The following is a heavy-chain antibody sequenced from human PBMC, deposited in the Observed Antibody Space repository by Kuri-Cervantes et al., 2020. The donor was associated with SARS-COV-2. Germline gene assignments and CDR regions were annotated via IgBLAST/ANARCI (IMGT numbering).Heavy chain of an antibody. Sequence: ASVKVSCKASGYTFTSYGINWVRQATGQGLEWMGWMNPNSGNTGYAQKFQGRVTMTRNTSISTAYMELSSLRSEDTAVYYCARGHTSRPFGVVIPYYYYYGMDVWGQGTTVTVSS. J-gene: IGHJ6*02. V-gene: IGHV1-8*02. CDR2: MNPNSGNT. D-gene: IGHD3-3*01. CDR3: ARGHTSRPFGVVIPYYYYYGMDV. CDR1: GYTFTSYG.